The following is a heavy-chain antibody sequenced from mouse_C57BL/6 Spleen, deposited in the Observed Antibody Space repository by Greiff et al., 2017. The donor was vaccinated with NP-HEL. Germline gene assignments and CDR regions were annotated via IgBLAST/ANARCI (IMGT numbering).Heavy chain of an antibody. CDR3: ASRASYYYGSSFDY. CDR2: IYPGDGDT. J-gene: IGHJ2*01. Sequence: QVQLQQSGPELVKPGASVKISCKASGYAFSSSWMNWVKQRPGKGLEWIGRIYPGDGDTNYNGKFKGKATLTADKSSSTAYMQLSSLTSEDSAVYFCASRASYYYGSSFDYWGQGTTLTVSS. D-gene: IGHD1-1*01. V-gene: IGHV1-82*01. CDR1: GYAFSSSW.